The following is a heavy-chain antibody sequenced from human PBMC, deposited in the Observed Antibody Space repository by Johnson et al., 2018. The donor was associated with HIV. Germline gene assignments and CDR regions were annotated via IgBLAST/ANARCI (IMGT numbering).Heavy chain of an antibody. CDR2: ISYDGSNK. CDR1: GFTFSSYA. V-gene: IGHV3-30-3*01. Sequence: QVQLVESGGGVVQPGRSLRLSCAASGFTFSSYAMHWVRQAPGKGLEWVAVISYDGSNKYYADSVKGRFTISRDNSKNTLYLQMNSLRAEDTAVYYCAREHRYYYDSSGYYRGDAFDSWGQGTMVTVSS. D-gene: IGHD3-22*01. J-gene: IGHJ3*02. CDR3: AREHRYYYDSSGYYRGDAFDS.